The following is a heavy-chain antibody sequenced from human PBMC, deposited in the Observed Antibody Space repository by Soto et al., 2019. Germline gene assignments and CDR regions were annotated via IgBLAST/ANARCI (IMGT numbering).Heavy chain of an antibody. V-gene: IGHV1-69*02. J-gene: IGHJ6*03. CDR2: IIPILGIA. CDR1: GGTFSSYT. CDR3: VTGSYSYYYYMGV. D-gene: IGHD6-25*01. Sequence: QVQLVQSGAEVKKPGSSVKVSCKASGGTFSSYTISWVRQAPGQGLEWMGRIIPILGIANYAQKFQGRVTIIADKSTSTAYMELSSLRSEDTDVYYCVTGSYSYYYYMGVWGKGTTVTASS.